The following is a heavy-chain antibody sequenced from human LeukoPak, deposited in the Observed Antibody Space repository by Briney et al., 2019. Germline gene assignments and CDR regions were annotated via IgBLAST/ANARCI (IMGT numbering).Heavy chain of an antibody. CDR2: IIPIFGTA. CDR3: ARDNYAGANWFDP. Sequence: SVKVSCKASVGTFSSYAISWVRQAPGQGLEWMGGIIPIFGTANYAQKFQGRVMITTDESKSTAYMELSSLRSEDTAVYYCARDNYAGANWFDPWGQGTLVTVSS. V-gene: IGHV1-69*05. D-gene: IGHD1-7*01. J-gene: IGHJ5*02. CDR1: VGTFSSYA.